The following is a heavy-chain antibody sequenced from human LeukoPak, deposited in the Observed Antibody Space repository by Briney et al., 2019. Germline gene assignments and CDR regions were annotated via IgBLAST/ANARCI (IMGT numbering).Heavy chain of an antibody. CDR3: GRAALLTGGESLFDY. D-gene: IGHD3-16*01. V-gene: IGHV3-11*01. CDR1: GVSFSDYY. CDR2: ISSDGGAM. J-gene: IGHJ4*02. Sequence: GGSLRLSCAASGVSFSDYYMTWIRQAPGKGLEWVSSISSDGGAMYYADSVKGRFTISRDNARNSLYLQMNSLSAEDTAVYFCGRAALLTGGESLFDYGGRGPRVTFS.